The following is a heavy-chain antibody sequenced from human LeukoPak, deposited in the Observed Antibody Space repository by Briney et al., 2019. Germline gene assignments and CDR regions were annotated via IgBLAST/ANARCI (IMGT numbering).Heavy chain of an antibody. Sequence: HPGGSLRLSCAASGFTFSSYWMSWVRQAPGKGLEWVTFIQLDGSNKYADSVKGRFTISRDNSKNTMYLQMNNLRAEDTAVYYCAKDLGSMSYSFDYWGQGTLVTVSS. D-gene: IGHD3-10*01. CDR3: AKDLGSMSYSFDY. V-gene: IGHV3-30*02. J-gene: IGHJ4*02. CDR2: IQLDGSNK. CDR1: GFTFSSYW.